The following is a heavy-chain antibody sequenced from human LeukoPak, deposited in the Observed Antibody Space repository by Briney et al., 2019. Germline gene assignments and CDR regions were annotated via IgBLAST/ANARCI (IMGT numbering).Heavy chain of an antibody. V-gene: IGHV3-21*01. J-gene: IGHJ4*02. CDR2: IGHDGSHI. CDR1: GFTFSSYT. Sequence: GSLRLSCAASGFTFSSYTMNWVRHAPGKGLEWVALIGHDGSHIRYADSVRGRFSVSRDNAENSLYLQMNSLRADDTAVYFCAREPGMYTSGYYWGQGTLVTVSS. CDR3: AREPGMYTSGYY. D-gene: IGHD1-14*01.